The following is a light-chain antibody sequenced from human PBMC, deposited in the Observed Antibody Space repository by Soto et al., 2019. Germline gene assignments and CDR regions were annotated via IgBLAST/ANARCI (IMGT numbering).Light chain of an antibody. V-gene: IGKV1-39*01. J-gene: IGKJ1*01. CDR2: DAS. CDR3: QQSYSTPPWT. Sequence: DIQLTQSPSSLSASVGYKVTITCRASQSIRSYLNWVQQKPGKAPKLLIYDASSLQTGVPSRFSGSGSGTDFSLTISSLQPEDFATYYCQQSYSTPPWTFGQGTKVHI. CDR1: QSIRSY.